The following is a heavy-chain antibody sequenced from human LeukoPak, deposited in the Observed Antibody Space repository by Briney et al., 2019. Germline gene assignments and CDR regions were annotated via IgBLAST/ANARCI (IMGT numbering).Heavy chain of an antibody. CDR2: INHSGST. CDR3: ARGDGLAGSGSHPTYYYYMDV. J-gene: IGHJ6*03. CDR1: GGSISSSSYY. Sequence: PSETLSLTCTVSGGSISSSSYYWGWIRQPPGKGLEWIGEINHSGSTNYNPSLKSRVTISVDTSKNQFSLKLSSVTAADTAVYYCARGDGLAGSGSHPTYYYYMDVWGKGTTVTVSS. D-gene: IGHD3-10*01. V-gene: IGHV4-39*07.